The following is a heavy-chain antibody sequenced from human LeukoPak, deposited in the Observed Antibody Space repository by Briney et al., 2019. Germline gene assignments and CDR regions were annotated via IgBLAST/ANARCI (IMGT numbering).Heavy chain of an antibody. V-gene: IGHV4-59*01. J-gene: IGHJ6*03. CDR1: GGSISSYY. CDR2: IYYSGST. Sequence: SETLSLTCTVSGGSISSYYWSWIRQPPGKGLEWIGYIYYSGSTNYNPSLKSRVTISVGTSKNQFSLKLSSVTAADTAVYYCARDVADYMDVWGKGTTVTVSS. CDR3: ARDVADYMDV.